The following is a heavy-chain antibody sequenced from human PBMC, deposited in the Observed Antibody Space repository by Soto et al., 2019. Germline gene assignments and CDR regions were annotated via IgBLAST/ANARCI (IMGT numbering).Heavy chain of an antibody. J-gene: IGHJ3*02. Sequence: QVQLQESGPGLVKPSETLSLTCTVSGGSISSYYWSWIRQPPGKGLEWIGYIYYSGSTNYNPSLTTRATISVDPSKNQFSLTLTSVTAADTAVYYCARVWGGAFDIWGQGTMVTVSS. V-gene: IGHV4-59*01. CDR2: IYYSGST. D-gene: IGHD3-10*01. CDR3: ARVWGGAFDI. CDR1: GGSISSYY.